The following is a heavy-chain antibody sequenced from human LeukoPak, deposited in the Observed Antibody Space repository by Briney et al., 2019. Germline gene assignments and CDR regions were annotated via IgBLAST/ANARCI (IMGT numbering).Heavy chain of an antibody. CDR2: IYYSGSS. CDR1: GGSISTNGYY. CDR3: ARHMPLRITMVRGVINN. D-gene: IGHD3-10*01. V-gene: IGHV4-39*01. Sequence: SETLSLTCTVFGGSISTNGYYWGWIRQPPGKGLEWIGTIYYSGSSYYNPSLRSRVSISVDTSRTQFSLRLSSVTAADTAVYYCARHMPLRITMVRGVINNWGQGALVTVSS. J-gene: IGHJ4*02.